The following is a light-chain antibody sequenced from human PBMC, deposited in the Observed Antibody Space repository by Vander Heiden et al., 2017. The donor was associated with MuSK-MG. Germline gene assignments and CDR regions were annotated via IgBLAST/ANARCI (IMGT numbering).Light chain of an antibody. V-gene: IGKV1-39*01. Sequence: IQLPQSPSSLSASVGDRVTITCRDSHRLPPSLNWYQQKPGQAPALLIYAASSWHSGVPARFRGSGSGTEFTLTISSLKPEDTATYYCQQGCSSPLTFGRGTKVEIK. CDR3: QQGCSSPLT. CDR1: HRLPPS. CDR2: AAS. J-gene: IGKJ4*02.